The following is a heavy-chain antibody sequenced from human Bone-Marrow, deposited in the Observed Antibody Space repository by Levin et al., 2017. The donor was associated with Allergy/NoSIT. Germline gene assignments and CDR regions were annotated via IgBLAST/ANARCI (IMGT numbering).Heavy chain of an antibody. CDR1: GYTFTGYY. Sequence: GESLKISCKASGYTFTGYYMHWVRQAPGQGLEWMGWINPNSGGTNYAQKFQGRVTMTRDTSISTAYMELSRLRSDDTAVYYCARDLGGNPIYDFWSGYYPYYFDYWGQGTLVTVSS. J-gene: IGHJ4*02. V-gene: IGHV1-2*02. D-gene: IGHD3-3*01. CDR3: ARDLGGNPIYDFWSGYYPYYFDY. CDR2: INPNSGGT.